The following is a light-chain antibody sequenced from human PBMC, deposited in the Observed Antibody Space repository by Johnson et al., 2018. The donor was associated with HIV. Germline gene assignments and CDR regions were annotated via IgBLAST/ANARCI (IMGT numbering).Light chain of an antibody. V-gene: IGLV1-51*01. CDR2: DNN. Sequence: QSVLTQPPSVSAAPGQKVTISCSGSSSNIGNNYVSWYQQLPRTAPKLLIYDNNKRPSGIPDRFSGSKSGTSATLGITGLQTGDEADYYCGTWDSSLSAGFYVVGTGTKVTV. J-gene: IGLJ1*01. CDR1: SSNIGNNY. CDR3: GTWDSSLSAGFYV.